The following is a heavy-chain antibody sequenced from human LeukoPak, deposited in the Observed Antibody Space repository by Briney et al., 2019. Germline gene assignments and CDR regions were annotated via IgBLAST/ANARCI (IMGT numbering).Heavy chain of an antibody. D-gene: IGHD4-11*01. CDR2: AYGDGSSQ. J-gene: IGHJ1*01. CDR3: ATGGNFYYSH. V-gene: IGHV3-33*01. Sequence: GGSLRLSCAASGFPFSGYGMHWVRQAPGKGLEWVAVAYGDGSSQFYADSVKGRFSISKDISKNTLSLQMNSLRAEDTAVYSCATGGNFYYSHWGQGTLVTVSS. CDR1: GFPFSGYG.